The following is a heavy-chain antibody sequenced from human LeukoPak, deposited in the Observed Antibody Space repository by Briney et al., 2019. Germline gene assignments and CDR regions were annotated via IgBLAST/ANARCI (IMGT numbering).Heavy chain of an antibody. V-gene: IGHV4-30-4*08. CDR1: GGSIGSGDYY. Sequence: SETLSLTCTVSGGSIGSGDYYWSWIRQPPGKGLEWIGYIYYSGSTYYNPSLKSRVTISVDTSKNQFSLKLRSVTAPDTAVYYCASSIVGAMAYWGQGTLVTVSS. D-gene: IGHD1-26*01. J-gene: IGHJ4*02. CDR3: ASSIVGAMAY. CDR2: IYYSGST.